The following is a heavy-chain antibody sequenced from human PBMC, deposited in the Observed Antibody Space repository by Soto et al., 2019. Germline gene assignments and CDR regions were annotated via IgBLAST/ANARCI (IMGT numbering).Heavy chain of an antibody. CDR3: ARVLWFGELLGGMDV. V-gene: IGHV3-30-3*01. D-gene: IGHD3-10*01. CDR1: GFTFSSYA. J-gene: IGHJ6*01. Sequence: QVQLVESGGGVVQPGRSLRLSCAASGFTFSSYAMHWVRQAPGKGLEWVAVISYDGSNKYYADSVKGRFTISRDNSKNTLYLQMNSLRAEDTAVYYCARVLWFGELLGGMDVW. CDR2: ISYDGSNK.